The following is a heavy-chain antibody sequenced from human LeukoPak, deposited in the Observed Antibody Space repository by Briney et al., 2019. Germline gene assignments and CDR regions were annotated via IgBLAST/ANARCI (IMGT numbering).Heavy chain of an antibody. Sequence: ASVKVPCKASGYTFTNYGISWVRQAPGQGLEWMGWSGPYNGNTNYAQKLQDRITMTIDTSTSTAYMELRSLRSDDTATYYCARRAPGKLAADYWGQGTLVTVSS. CDR3: ARRAPGKLAADY. V-gene: IGHV1-18*01. CDR1: GYTFTNYG. D-gene: IGHD1-1*01. J-gene: IGHJ4*02. CDR2: SGPYNGNT.